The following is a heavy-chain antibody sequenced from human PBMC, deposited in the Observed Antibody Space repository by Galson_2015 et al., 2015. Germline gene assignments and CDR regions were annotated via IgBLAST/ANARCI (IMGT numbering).Heavy chain of an antibody. CDR3: ARVWNYYGSGSRCGAFDI. CDR1: GFSLSTSGMC. D-gene: IGHD3-10*01. V-gene: IGHV2-70*01. CDR2: IDWDDDK. J-gene: IGHJ3*02. Sequence: PALVKPTQALTLTCTFSGFSLSTSGMCVSWIRQPPGRALEWLALIDWDDDKYYSTSLKTRLTIFRDTSKNQVVLTMTNMDPVDTATYYRARVWNYYGSGSRCGAFDIWGQGTMVTVSS.